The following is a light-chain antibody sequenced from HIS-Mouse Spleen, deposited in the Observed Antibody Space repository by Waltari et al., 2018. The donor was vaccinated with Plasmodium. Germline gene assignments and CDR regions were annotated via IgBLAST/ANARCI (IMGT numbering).Light chain of an antibody. CDR2: EES. Sequence: SYELTQPPSVSVSPGQTARITCSGDALPKKYAYWYQQKAGQATVLVIYEESKRPSGIPERFCGSSSGTMATLTISGAQVEDEAHYYCYSTDSSGNHRVFGGGTKLTVL. V-gene: IGLV3-10*01. CDR1: ALPKKY. J-gene: IGLJ3*02. CDR3: YSTDSSGNHRV.